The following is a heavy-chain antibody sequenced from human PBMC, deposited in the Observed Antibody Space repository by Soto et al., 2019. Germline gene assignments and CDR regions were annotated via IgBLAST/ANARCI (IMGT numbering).Heavy chain of an antibody. Sequence: PSETLSLTCTVSGGSISSGGYYWSWIREHPGKGLEWIGYIYYSGSTYYNPSLKSRVTISVDTSKNQFSLKLSSVTAADTAVYYCAREGNYGDYLNYFDYWGQGTLVTVCS. V-gene: IGHV4-31*03. D-gene: IGHD4-17*01. CDR2: IYYSGST. J-gene: IGHJ4*02. CDR1: GGSISSGGYY. CDR3: AREGNYGDYLNYFDY.